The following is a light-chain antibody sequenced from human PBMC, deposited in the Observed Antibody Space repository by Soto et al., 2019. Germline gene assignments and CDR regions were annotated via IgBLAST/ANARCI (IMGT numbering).Light chain of an antibody. CDR3: YSYTGISTSLFV. CDR2: EVT. CDR1: SRDIGTSNL. V-gene: IGLV2-23*02. Sequence: QSALTQPASVSGSPGQSITISCAGTSRDIGTSNLVSWYQQCPGKAPKLIIYEVTKRPSGISNRFSGSKSGNTASLTISGLQPEDEADYYCYSYTGISTSLFVFGTGTKLTVL. J-gene: IGLJ1*01.